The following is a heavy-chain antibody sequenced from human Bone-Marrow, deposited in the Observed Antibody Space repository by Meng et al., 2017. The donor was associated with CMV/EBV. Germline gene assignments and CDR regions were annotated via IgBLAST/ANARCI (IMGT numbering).Heavy chain of an antibody. V-gene: IGHV1-46*01. CDR1: GYTFTSYY. Sequence: ASVKVSCKASGYTFTSYYMHWVRQAPGQGLEWMGIINPSGGSTSYAQKFQGRVTMTRDTSTSTVYMELSSLRSEDTAVYYCAREEYCSSTSCYHAFDIWGQGTMVTVSS. CDR3: AREEYCSSTSCYHAFDI. CDR2: INPSGGST. J-gene: IGHJ3*02. D-gene: IGHD2-2*01.